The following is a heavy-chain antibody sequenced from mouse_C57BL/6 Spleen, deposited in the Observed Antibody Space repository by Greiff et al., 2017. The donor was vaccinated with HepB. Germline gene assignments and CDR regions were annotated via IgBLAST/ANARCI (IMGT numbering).Heavy chain of an antibody. J-gene: IGHJ3*01. CDR3: ARDSSGSFAY. D-gene: IGHD3-2*02. Sequence: KLPGAELVRPGSSVKLSCKASGYTFTSYWMDWVKQRPGQGLEWIGNIYPSDSETHYNQKFKDKATLTVDKSSSTAYMQLSSLTSEDSAVYYCARDSSGSFAYWGQGTLVTVSA. CDR2: IYPSDSET. V-gene: IGHV1-61*01. CDR1: GYTFTSYW.